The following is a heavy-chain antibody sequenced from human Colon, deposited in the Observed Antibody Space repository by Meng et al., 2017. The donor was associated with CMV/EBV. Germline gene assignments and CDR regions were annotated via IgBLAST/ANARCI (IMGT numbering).Heavy chain of an antibody. CDR2: ISSSGSTI. V-gene: IGHV3-11*04. CDR3: ARAAIPVISAAELGS. J-gene: IGHJ4*02. Sequence: GESLKISCAASGFTFSDYYMSWIRQAPGKGLEWVSYISSSGSTIYYADSVKGRFTISRDNAKNSLYLQMNSLRAEDTAVYYCARAAIPVISAAELGSWGQGTLVTVSS. CDR1: GFTFSDYY. D-gene: IGHD2-21*02.